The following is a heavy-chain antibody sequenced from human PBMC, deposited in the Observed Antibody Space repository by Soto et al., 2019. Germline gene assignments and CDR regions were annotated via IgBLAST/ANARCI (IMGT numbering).Heavy chain of an antibody. Sequence: SETLSLTCTVSGGSISSGGYYWSWIRQHQGKGLVWIGYIYYSGSTYYNPSLKSRVTISVDTSKNQFSLKPSSVTAADTAVYHCARRRIDYGGNSAWFDPWGQGTLVTVSS. D-gene: IGHD4-17*01. CDR1: GGSISSGGYY. V-gene: IGHV4-31*03. J-gene: IGHJ5*02. CDR3: ARRRIDYGGNSAWFDP. CDR2: IYYSGST.